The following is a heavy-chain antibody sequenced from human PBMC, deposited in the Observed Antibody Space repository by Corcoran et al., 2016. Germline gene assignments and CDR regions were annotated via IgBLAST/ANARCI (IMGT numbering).Heavy chain of an antibody. D-gene: IGHD6-13*01. CDR2: IRSKANSYAT. Sequence: EVQLVESGGGLVQPGGSLKLSCAASGFTFSGSAMHWVRQASGKGLEWVGRIRSKANSYATAYAASVKGRFTISRDDSKNTAYLQINSLKTEDTAVYYCTTPPGRQQPWGQGTLVTVSS. CDR3: TTPPGRQQP. CDR1: GFTFSGSA. J-gene: IGHJ4*02. V-gene: IGHV3-73*02.